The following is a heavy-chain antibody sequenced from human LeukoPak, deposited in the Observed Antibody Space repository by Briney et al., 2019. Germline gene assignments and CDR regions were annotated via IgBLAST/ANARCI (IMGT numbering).Heavy chain of an antibody. CDR3: ASYDFWSGSRFDY. CDR1: GGSISSGGYY. CDR2: IYYSGST. Sequence: SETLSLTCTVSGGSISSGGYYWGWIRQHPGKGLEWIGYIYYSGSTYYNPSLKSRVTISVDTSKNQFSLKLSSVTAADTAVYYCASYDFWSGSRFDYWGQGTLVTVSS. J-gene: IGHJ4*02. V-gene: IGHV4-31*03. D-gene: IGHD3-3*01.